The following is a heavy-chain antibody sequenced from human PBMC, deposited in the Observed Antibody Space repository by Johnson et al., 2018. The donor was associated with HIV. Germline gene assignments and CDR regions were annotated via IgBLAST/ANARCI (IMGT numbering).Heavy chain of an antibody. V-gene: IGHV3-11*04. D-gene: IGHD2-8*01. Sequence: QVQLVESGGGWVKPGGSLSLSCAASGFTFSDSYMNWIRQAPGKGLEWVSYISGSDGAIWYADSVKGRFTVSRDNAKNSFYLQMNSLRAEDTAVYYCARSVNAGRPFDIWGHGTMVTVSS. CDR2: ISGSDGAI. CDR3: ARSVNAGRPFDI. CDR1: GFTFSDSY. J-gene: IGHJ3*02.